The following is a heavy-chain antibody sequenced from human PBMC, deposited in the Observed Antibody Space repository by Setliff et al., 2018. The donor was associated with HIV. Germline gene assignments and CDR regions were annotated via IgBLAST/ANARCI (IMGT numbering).Heavy chain of an antibody. V-gene: IGHV4-34*01. J-gene: IGHJ3*02. Sequence: PSETLSLTCSVYGGSVRGYYWSWIRQSPGGGLEWIGEIKHSGSSNYNPSLKSRVTISIDTSKNQFSLRVNSVTAADTAMYYCARGAGDFDDTDHDDAFDMWGQGTMVTVS. CDR2: IKHSGSS. CDR3: ARGAGDFDDTDHDDAFDM. D-gene: IGHD3-22*01. CDR1: GGSVRGYY.